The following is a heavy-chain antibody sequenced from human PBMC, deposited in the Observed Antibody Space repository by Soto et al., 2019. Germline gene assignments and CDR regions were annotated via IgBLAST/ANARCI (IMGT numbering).Heavy chain of an antibody. D-gene: IGHD3-9*01. CDR3: ARRSYDILTGYSNFDY. J-gene: IGHJ4*02. CDR1: GGSFSGYY. V-gene: IGHV4-34*01. Sequence: PSETLSLTCAVYGGSFSGYYWSWIRQPPGKGLEWIGEINHSGSTNYNPSLKSRVTISVDTSKNQFSLKLSSVAAADTAVYYCARRSYDILTGYSNFDYWGQGTLVTVSS. CDR2: INHSGST.